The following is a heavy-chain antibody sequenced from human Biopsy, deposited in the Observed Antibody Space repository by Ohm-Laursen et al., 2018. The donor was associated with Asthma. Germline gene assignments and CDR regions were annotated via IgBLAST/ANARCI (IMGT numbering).Heavy chain of an antibody. CDR3: VRAVRNEQWLAPFDY. D-gene: IGHD6-19*01. V-gene: IGHV4-59*01. CDR2: VYWTGST. J-gene: IGHJ4*02. CDR1: GCSISSFY. Sequence: GTLSLTCSVYGCSISSFYWSWIRQSPEKGLEWMGYVYWTGSTNYNPSLKSRITMSVDTSKNRMFLELTSVTAADTAIYYCVRAVRNEQWLAPFDYWGQGKPVTVSS.